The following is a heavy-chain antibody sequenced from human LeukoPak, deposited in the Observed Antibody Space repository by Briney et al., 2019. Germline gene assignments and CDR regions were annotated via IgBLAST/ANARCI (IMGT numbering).Heavy chain of an antibody. V-gene: IGHV3-21*01. J-gene: IGHJ5*02. CDR2: ISSSSSYI. Sequence: GGSLRLSCAASGFTFSSYSMNWVRQAPGKGLEWVSPISSSSSYIYYADSVKGRFTISRDSAKNSLYLQMNSLGVEDTAVYYCARDLTFTYAWGQGTLVTASS. D-gene: IGHD3-16*01. CDR1: GFTFSSYS. CDR3: ARDLTFTYA.